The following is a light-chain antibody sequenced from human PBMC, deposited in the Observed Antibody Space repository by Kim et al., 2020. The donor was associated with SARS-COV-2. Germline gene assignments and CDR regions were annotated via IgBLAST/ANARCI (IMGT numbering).Light chain of an antibody. Sequence: ALGQTVRITCQGDSLRSYYATWYQQKPGQAPIVVIYGKNNRPSGIPDRFSGSSSGDTASLTITSTQAGDEADYYCNSRGSNDNVLFGGGTKLTVL. V-gene: IGLV3-19*01. CDR2: GKN. CDR1: SLRSYY. J-gene: IGLJ2*01. CDR3: NSRGSNDNVL.